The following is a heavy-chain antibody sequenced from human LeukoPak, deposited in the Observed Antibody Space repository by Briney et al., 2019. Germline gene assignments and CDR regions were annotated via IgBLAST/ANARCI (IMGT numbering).Heavy chain of an antibody. CDR1: GYAFTSYD. J-gene: IGHJ3*02. CDR2: MNPNSGNT. D-gene: IGHD3-22*01. V-gene: IGHV1-8*01. CDR3: AGGVYDSSVSDAFDI. Sequence: SVKVSSKASGYAFTSYDINWVRQATGQELEWMGWMNPNSGNTGYAHKFQGRVTMTRNSSISTAYMELSSLRSEDTAVYYCAGGVYDSSVSDAFDIWGQGTMVTVSA.